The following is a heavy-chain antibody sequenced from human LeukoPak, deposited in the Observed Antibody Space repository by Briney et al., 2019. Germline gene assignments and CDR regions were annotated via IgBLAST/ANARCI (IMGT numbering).Heavy chain of an antibody. CDR1: GFTFSTYA. V-gene: IGHV3-23*01. D-gene: IGHD2-21*02. CDR2: ISVRGDGT. Sequence: GGSLRLSCAASGFTFSTYAMNWVRQAPGKGLEWVSVISVRGDGTFYADSVKGRFSISRDTSKSTLSLQMNSLRAEDTAVYYCAKARGFAVVTAIDSWGQGTLAAVSS. J-gene: IGHJ4*02. CDR3: AKARGFAVVTAIDS.